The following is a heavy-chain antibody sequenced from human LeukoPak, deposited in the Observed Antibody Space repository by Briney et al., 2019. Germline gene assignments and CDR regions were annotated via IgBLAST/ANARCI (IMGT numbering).Heavy chain of an antibody. CDR2: IYYSGST. Sequence: KPSETLSLTCTVSGGSISSYYWSWIRQPPGKGLEWIGYIYYSGSTNYNPSLKSRVTISVDTSKNQFSLKLSSVTAADTAVYYCARAPSHYDFWSGYPYYFDYWGQGTLVTVSS. CDR1: GGSISSYY. D-gene: IGHD3-3*01. V-gene: IGHV4-59*01. J-gene: IGHJ4*02. CDR3: ARAPSHYDFWSGYPYYFDY.